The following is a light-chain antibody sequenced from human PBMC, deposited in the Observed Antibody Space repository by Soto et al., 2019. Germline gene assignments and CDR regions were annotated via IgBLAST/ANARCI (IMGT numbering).Light chain of an antibody. V-gene: IGLV2-11*01. J-gene: IGLJ2*01. CDR2: DVN. CDR3: CSYARSYTVI. CDR1: SSDVGGYNY. Sequence: QSVLTQPRSVSGSPGQSVTISCTGTSSDVGGYNYVSWYQQHPGKAPKFMIYDVNKRPSGVPDRFSGSKSGNTASLTISGLQAEDEADYYCCSYARSYTVIFGGGTKLTVL.